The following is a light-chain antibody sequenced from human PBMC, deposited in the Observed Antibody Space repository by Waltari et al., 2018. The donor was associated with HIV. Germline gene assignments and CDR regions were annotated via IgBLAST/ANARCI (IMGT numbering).Light chain of an antibody. CDR2: EVL. V-gene: IGLV2-8*01. J-gene: IGLJ2*01. Sequence: QSALTQPPSASGSPDSGKSVTISCTGTSSAIGDYDYVSCYQHQPGEAPNLLIYEVLNRPSGVPHRFSGSKSGNTASLTVSGLQAEDEADYYCSSYGGNSNVIFGGGTKLTVL. CDR3: SSYGGNSNVI. CDR1: SSAIGDYDY.